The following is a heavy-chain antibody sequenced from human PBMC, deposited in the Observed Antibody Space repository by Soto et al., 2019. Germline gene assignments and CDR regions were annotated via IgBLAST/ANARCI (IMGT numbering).Heavy chain of an antibody. D-gene: IGHD2-21*02. V-gene: IGHV4-39*01. CDR2: INYSGRT. Sequence: SETLSLTCIVSGESISSSSYYWGWIRQPPGKGLEWIGSINYSGRTYYNPSFKSRVTISINTSKNQFSLKLSSVTATDTAVSYCARQRRTGVTQGYFDHWGQGSLVTVSS. CDR1: GESISSSSYY. CDR3: ARQRRTGVTQGYFDH. J-gene: IGHJ4*02.